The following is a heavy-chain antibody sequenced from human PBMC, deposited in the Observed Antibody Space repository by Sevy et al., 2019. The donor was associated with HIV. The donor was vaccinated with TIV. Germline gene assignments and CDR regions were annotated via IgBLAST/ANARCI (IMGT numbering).Heavy chain of an antibody. CDR1: GFTFSSVG. Sequence: GGSLRLSCAASGFTFSSVGMHWVRQAPGKGLEWMAAITYDGGDKYYADSVKGRFTTSRDNSKNTLYLQMNSLRAEDTAVYYCAKDGDCTTTSCGYIVSYYFEYWGQGSLVTVSS. V-gene: IGHV3-30*18. D-gene: IGHD2-2*01. CDR3: AKDGDCTTTSCGYIVSYYFEY. CDR2: ITYDGGDK. J-gene: IGHJ4*02.